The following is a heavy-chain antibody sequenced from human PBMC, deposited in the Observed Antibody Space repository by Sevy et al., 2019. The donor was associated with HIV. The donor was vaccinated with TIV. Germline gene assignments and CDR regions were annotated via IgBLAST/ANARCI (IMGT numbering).Heavy chain of an antibody. CDR3: ARSLADYYYGMDV. J-gene: IGHJ6*02. CDR2: IYYNGRT. V-gene: IGHV4-59*01. Sequence: SETLSLTCTVSGASISSYYWSWIRQPPGKGLEWVGYIYYNGRTNYNPSLKSRVTISVDTSKTQFSLKLISVTAAETAVYYCARSLADYYYGMDVWGQGTTVTVSS. CDR1: GASISSYY.